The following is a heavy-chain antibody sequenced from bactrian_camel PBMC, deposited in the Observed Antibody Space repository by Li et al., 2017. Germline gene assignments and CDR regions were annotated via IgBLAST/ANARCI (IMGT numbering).Heavy chain of an antibody. CDR2: IRANGAT. Sequence: DVQLVESGGGSVQAGGSLRLSCAAAGFTYSSACMGWFRQAPGKEREVVAGIRANGATSYADSVKGRFTVSRDNAKNTLYLQMNSLKPEDTAMYYCATDSRGSYSPLSRSEYRRWGQATQVTVS. J-gene: IGHJ4*01. D-gene: IGHD1*01. CDR3: ATDSRGSYSPLSRSEYRR. CDR1: GFTYSSAC. V-gene: IGHV3S59*01.